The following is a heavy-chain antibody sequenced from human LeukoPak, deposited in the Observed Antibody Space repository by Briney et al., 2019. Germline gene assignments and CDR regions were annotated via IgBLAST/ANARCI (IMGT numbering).Heavy chain of an antibody. J-gene: IGHJ4*02. D-gene: IGHD3-10*01. CDR3: ARVPLTRSFFFDY. V-gene: IGHV4-31*03. CDR1: GGSLSSGGYY. CDR2: IYYSGST. Sequence: PSQTLSLTCTVSGGSLSSGGYYWSWIRQHPGKGLEWIGYIYYSGSTYYNPSLKSRVTISVDTSKNQFSLKLSSVTAAATAVYYCARVPLTRSFFFDYWGQGTLVTVSS.